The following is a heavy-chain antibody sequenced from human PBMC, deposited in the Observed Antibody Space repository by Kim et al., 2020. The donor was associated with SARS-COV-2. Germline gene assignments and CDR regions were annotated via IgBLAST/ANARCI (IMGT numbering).Heavy chain of an antibody. J-gene: IGHJ4*02. V-gene: IGHV1-18*01. CDR2: ISTEHGNT. D-gene: IGHD3-10*01. Sequence: ASVKVSCKTSGYDFKSNGINWVQQAPGQGLEWMGWISTEHGNTNYARNLQDRVTLTTDTSTNTAYMELRSLTSDDTAVYYCNVARGSFDHWGQGTLVTVSS. CDR1: GYDFKSNG. CDR3: NVARGSFDH.